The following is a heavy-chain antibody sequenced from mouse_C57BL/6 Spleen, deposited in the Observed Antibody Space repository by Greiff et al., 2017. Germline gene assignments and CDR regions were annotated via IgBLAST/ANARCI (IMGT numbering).Heavy chain of an antibody. V-gene: IGHV5-17*01. D-gene: IGHD1-1*01. CDR3: ARGDYHEGFAY. Sequence: EVKLVESGGGLVKPGGSLKLSCAASGFTFSDYGMHWVRQAPEKGLEWVAYISSGSSTIYYADTVKGRFTISRDNAKNTLFLQMTSLRSEDPAMSYCARGDYHEGFAYWGQGTTLTVSS. J-gene: IGHJ2*01. CDR1: GFTFSDYG. CDR2: ISSGSSTI.